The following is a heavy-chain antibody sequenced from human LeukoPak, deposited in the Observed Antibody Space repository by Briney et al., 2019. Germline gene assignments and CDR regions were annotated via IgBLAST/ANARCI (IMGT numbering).Heavy chain of an antibody. J-gene: IGHJ4*02. Sequence: SETLSLTCAVYGGSYSGYYWSWIRHPPGKGLEWIGEINHSGSTNYNPFLKSRVTISVDTSKNQFSLKLSSVTAADTAVYYCARGVYYFDYWGQGTLVTVSS. CDR3: ARGVYYFDY. CDR2: INHSGST. CDR1: GGSYSGYY. V-gene: IGHV4-34*01.